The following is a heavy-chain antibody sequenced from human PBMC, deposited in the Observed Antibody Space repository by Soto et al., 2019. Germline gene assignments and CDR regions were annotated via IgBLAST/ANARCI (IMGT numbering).Heavy chain of an antibody. CDR2: IYYSGST. Sequence: PSGTLSLTCAVSGDSIYISYYCGWIRQPPGKGLEWIGSIYYSGSTYYNPSLKSRVTISVDTSKNQFSLKLSSVTAADTAVYYCARLMVRGSKMTYYYYYYGMDVWGQGTTVTVS. CDR3: ARLMVRGSKMTYYYYYYGMDV. J-gene: IGHJ6*02. V-gene: IGHV4-39*01. D-gene: IGHD3-10*01. CDR1: GDSIYISYY.